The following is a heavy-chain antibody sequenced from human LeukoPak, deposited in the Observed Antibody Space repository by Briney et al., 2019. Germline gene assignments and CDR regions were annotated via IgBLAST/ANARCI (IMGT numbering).Heavy chain of an antibody. Sequence: ASVKVSCKASGYTFTSYYMHWVRQAPGQGLEWMGWINPNSGGTNYAQKFQGRVTMTRDTSISTAYMELSSLRSEDTAVYYCARSRSNYYDNSGYYDDYWGQGTLVTVSS. D-gene: IGHD3-22*01. CDR2: INPNSGGT. J-gene: IGHJ4*02. V-gene: IGHV1-2*02. CDR3: ARSRSNYYDNSGYYDDY. CDR1: GYTFTSYY.